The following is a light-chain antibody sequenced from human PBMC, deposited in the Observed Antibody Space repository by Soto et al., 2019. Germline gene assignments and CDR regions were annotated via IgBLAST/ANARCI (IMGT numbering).Light chain of an antibody. CDR3: CSYAGSYTYV. CDR2: DVS. J-gene: IGLJ1*01. V-gene: IGLV2-11*01. CDR1: SSGSIANNY. Sequence: LTQPHSVSESPGKTLSISCTRSSGSIANNYVQWYQHHPGKAPKLMIYDVSKRPSGVPDRFSGSKSGNTASLTISGLQAEDEADYYCCSYAGSYTYVFGTGTKLTVL.